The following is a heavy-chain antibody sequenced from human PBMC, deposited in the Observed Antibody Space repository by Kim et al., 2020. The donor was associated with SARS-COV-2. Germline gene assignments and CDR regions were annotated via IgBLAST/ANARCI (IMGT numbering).Heavy chain of an antibody. CDR3: ARHQGGYSSGWAQFAFDI. V-gene: IGHV1-18*01. J-gene: IGHJ3*02. CDR1: GYTFTTYG. Sequence: ASVKVSCKASGYTFTTYGISWVRQAPGQGLEWMGWINTYNGNTNYEQKLQGRVTMTTDTSTSTAYMELKSLRSDDTAVYYCARHQGGYSSGWAQFAFDIWGQGTMVTVSS. D-gene: IGHD6-19*01. CDR2: INTYNGNT.